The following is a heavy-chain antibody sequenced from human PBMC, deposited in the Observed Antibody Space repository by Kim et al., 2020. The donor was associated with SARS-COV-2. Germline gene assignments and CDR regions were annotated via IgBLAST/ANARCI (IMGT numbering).Heavy chain of an antibody. J-gene: IGHJ2*01. CDR2: INSDGSST. CDR1: GFTFSSYW. CDR3: AREVYSSGWAPWYFDL. V-gene: IGHV3-74*01. D-gene: IGHD6-19*01. Sequence: GGSLRLSCAASGFTFSSYWMHWVRQAPGKGLVWVSRINSDGSSTSYADSVKGRFTISRDNAKNTLYLQMNSLRAEDTAVYYCAREVYSSGWAPWYFDLWGRGTLVTVSS.